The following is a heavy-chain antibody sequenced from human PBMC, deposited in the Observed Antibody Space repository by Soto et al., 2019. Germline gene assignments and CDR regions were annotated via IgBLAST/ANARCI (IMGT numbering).Heavy chain of an antibody. CDR2: IWYDGSNK. CDR3: ARDLNDFWSGYLSLDY. CDR1: GFTFSSYG. V-gene: IGHV3-33*01. J-gene: IGHJ4*02. D-gene: IGHD3-3*01. Sequence: GGSLRLSCAASGFTFSSYGMHWVRQAPGKGLEWVAVIWYDGSNKYYADSVKGRFTISRDNSKNTLYLQMNSLRAEDTAVYYCARDLNDFWSGYLSLDYWGQGTLVTVSS.